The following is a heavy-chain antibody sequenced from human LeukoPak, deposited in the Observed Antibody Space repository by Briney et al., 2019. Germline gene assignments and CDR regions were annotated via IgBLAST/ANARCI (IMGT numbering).Heavy chain of an antibody. V-gene: IGHV4-61*01. Sequence: ASETLSLTCTVSGGSVSSGRYYWSRIRRPPGKGVEWIGYLYYSGSTGYNPSLRSRVTMSVDTSNNHFFLELSSVTGADTAVYYCARGDRVGSSGYYFDNWGQGTLVTVSS. CDR3: ARGDRVGSSGYYFDN. J-gene: IGHJ4*02. D-gene: IGHD3-10*01. CDR2: LYYSGST. CDR1: GGSVSSGRYY.